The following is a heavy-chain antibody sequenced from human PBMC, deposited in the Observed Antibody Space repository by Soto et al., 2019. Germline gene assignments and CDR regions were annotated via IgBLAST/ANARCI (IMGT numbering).Heavy chain of an antibody. J-gene: IGHJ4*02. CDR1: GFTFSSHW. CDR2: IKHDGSEK. V-gene: IGHV3-7*01. D-gene: IGHD6-19*01. Sequence: EVQLVESGGGLVQPGGSLRLSCAASGFTFSSHWMSWVRQAPGKGLEWVANIKHDGSEKYYVDAVKGRFTISRESAKTSLCLQLSSQRAEDTAVYYCASQRVSCSSSGFTNQYWGRGTLVIVSS. CDR3: ASQRVSCSSSGFTNQY.